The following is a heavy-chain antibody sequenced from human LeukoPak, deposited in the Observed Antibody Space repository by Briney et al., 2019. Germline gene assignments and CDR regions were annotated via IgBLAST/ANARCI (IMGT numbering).Heavy chain of an antibody. CDR2: IYSGGTT. CDR3: ARDGSGMDYGDYVTYYYYGMNA. CDR1: GFTVISNY. J-gene: IGHJ6*02. V-gene: IGHV3-66*01. D-gene: IGHD4-17*01. Sequence: GGSLRLSCAASGFTVISNYMSWVRQAPGKGLEWVSVIYSGGTTYYADSVKGRFTISRDNSKNSLYLQMSSLRAEDTAVYFCARDGSGMDYGDYVTYYYYGMNAWGQGTTVTVSS.